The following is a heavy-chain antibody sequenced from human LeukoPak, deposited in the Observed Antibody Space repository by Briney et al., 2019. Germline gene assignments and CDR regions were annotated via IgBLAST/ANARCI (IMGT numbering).Heavy chain of an antibody. Sequence: PSQTLSLTCTVSGGSISSGDYYWSWIRQPPGKGLEWIGYIYYSGSTYYNPSLKSRVTISVDTSKSQFSLRLTSLTAADTAVYFCAGSGWSFDAFDFWGQGTMVTVSS. CDR1: GGSISSGDYY. CDR2: IYYSGST. D-gene: IGHD6-19*01. V-gene: IGHV4-30-4*01. J-gene: IGHJ3*01. CDR3: AGSGWSFDAFDF.